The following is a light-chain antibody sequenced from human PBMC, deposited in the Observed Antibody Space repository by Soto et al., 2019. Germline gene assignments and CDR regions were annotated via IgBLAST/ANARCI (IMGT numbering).Light chain of an antibody. J-gene: IGLJ3*02. CDR1: SSNIGSNS. CDR3: AAWDDSLDGAV. Sequence: QSVLTQPPSASGTPGQRVTISCSGSSSNIGSNSVNWYRQLPGTAPKLLIYRNNQRPSGVPDRFSGSKSGTSASLAISGLQSEDEADYYCAAWDDSLDGAVFGGGTKLTVL. V-gene: IGLV1-44*01. CDR2: RNN.